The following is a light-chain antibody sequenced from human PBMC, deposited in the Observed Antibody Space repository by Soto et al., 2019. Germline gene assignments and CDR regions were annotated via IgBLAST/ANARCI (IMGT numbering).Light chain of an antibody. Sequence: EIVLTQSPGTLSLSPGERATLSFRAIQIVSSYLAWYQQKPGQAPRLLIYDASNRATGIPARFSGSGSGTDFTLTISSLEPEDFAVYYCQQRSNWPPRFTFGPGTKVDIK. CDR1: QIVSSY. J-gene: IGKJ3*01. CDR3: QQRSNWPPRFT. CDR2: DAS. V-gene: IGKV3-11*01.